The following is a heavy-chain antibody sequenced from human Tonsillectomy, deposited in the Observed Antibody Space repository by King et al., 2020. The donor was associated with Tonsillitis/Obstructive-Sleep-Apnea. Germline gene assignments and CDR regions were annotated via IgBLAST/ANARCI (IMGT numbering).Heavy chain of an antibody. V-gene: IGHV3-48*03. CDR1: GFTFSSYE. J-gene: IGHJ4*02. CDR3: ARDYYDFCSGPDHFDY. D-gene: IGHD3-3*01. Sequence: VQLVESGGGLVQPGGSLRLSCAASGFTFSSYEMNWVRQAPGKGLEWVSYISSSGSTIYYADSVKGRFTISRDNAKNSLYLQMNSLRAEDTAVYYCARDYYDFCSGPDHFDYWGQGTLVTVSS. CDR2: ISSSGSTI.